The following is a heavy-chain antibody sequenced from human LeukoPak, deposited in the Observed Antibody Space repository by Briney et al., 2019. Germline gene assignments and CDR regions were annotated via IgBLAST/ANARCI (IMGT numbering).Heavy chain of an antibody. Sequence: GGSLRLSCAASGFTFSSYWMSWVRQAPGKGLEWVANIKQDGSEKYYVDSVKGRFTISRDNAKNSLYLQMNSLRAEDTAVYYCARDRGDYDSSGYYFDYWGQGTLVTVSS. D-gene: IGHD3-22*01. CDR1: GFTFSSYW. V-gene: IGHV3-7*01. J-gene: IGHJ4*02. CDR2: IKQDGSEK. CDR3: ARDRGDYDSSGYYFDY.